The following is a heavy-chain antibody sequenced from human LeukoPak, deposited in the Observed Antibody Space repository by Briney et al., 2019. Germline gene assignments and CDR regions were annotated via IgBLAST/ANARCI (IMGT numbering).Heavy chain of an antibody. D-gene: IGHD1-26*01. J-gene: IGHJ4*02. V-gene: IGHV3-73*01. CDR2: IRSKANNDAT. CDR3: AAVNSVGAADY. Sequence: GGSLRLSCAASGFTFRVSAMHWVRQAPGKGLEWIGRIRSKANNDATAYAASVKGRFTISRDDSKNTTYLQINSLKTEDTAVYYCAAVNSVGAADYWGQGTLVTVSS. CDR1: GFTFRVSA.